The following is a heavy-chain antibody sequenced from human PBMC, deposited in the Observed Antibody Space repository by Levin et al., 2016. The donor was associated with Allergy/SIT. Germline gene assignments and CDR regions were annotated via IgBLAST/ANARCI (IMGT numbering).Heavy chain of an antibody. CDR3: ARRRGWYSLYYGMDV. Sequence: RQAPGKGLEWIGEINHSGSTNYNPSLKSRVTISVDTSKNQFSLKLSSVTAADTAVYYCARRRGWYSLYYGMDVWGQGTTVTVSS. CDR2: INHSGST. D-gene: IGHD6-19*01. V-gene: IGHV4-34*01. J-gene: IGHJ6*02.